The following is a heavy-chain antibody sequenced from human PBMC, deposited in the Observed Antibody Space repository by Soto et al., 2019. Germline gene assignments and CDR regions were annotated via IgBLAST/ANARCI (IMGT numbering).Heavy chain of an antibody. CDR1: GFTLNTYT. Sequence: PGGSLRLSCAASGFTLNTYTMHWVRQAPGKGLEWVAVISYDGTNKYYADSVKGRFTISRDNSKNTLYLQMNSLRIEDTAVYYCARDAYYSETSGYSYVWGQGTLVTVSS. CDR2: ISYDGTNK. V-gene: IGHV3-30-3*01. CDR3: ARDAYYSETSGYSYV. D-gene: IGHD3-22*01. J-gene: IGHJ4*02.